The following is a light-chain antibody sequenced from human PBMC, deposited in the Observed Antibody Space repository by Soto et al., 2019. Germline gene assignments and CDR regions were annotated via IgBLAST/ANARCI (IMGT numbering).Light chain of an antibody. J-gene: IGKJ5*01. Sequence: DIQMTQSPSSLSASVGDRVTITCRASQGISNYLAWYQQKPGKVPKLLIYAAFTLQSGVPSRFSGSGSGTDFTLTICSLQPEDVATYYCQNYNSAPITFGQGTRLEIK. CDR3: QNYNSAPIT. V-gene: IGKV1-27*01. CDR2: AAF. CDR1: QGISNY.